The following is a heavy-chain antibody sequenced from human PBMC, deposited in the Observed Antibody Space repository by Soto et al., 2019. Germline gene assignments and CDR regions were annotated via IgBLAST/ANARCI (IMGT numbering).Heavy chain of an antibody. V-gene: IGHV1-46*01. CDR2: INPSGGST. CDR3: ARDRAQYYDFWSGYNTAGNYGMDV. Sequence: ASVKVSCKASGYTFTSYYMHWVRQAPGQGLEWMGIINPSGGSTSYAQKFQGRVTMTRDTSTSTVYMELSSLRSEDTAVYYCARDRAQYYDFWSGYNTAGNYGMDVWGQGTTVTVSS. D-gene: IGHD3-3*01. CDR1: GYTFTSYY. J-gene: IGHJ6*02.